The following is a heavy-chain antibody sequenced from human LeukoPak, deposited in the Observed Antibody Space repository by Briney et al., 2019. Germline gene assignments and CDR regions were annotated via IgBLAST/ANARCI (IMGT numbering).Heavy chain of an antibody. V-gene: IGHV3-30-3*01. CDR2: ISYDGSNK. CDR1: GFTFSSYA. Sequence: GGSLRLSCAASGFTFSSYAMHWVRQAPGKGLEWVAVISYDGSNKYYADSVKGRFTISRDNSKNTLYLQMSSLKTEDTAVYYCTRDRYYDFWSGYYLPYYYYYMDVWGKGTTVTVSS. CDR3: TRDRYYDFWSGYYLPYYYYYMDV. J-gene: IGHJ6*03. D-gene: IGHD3-3*01.